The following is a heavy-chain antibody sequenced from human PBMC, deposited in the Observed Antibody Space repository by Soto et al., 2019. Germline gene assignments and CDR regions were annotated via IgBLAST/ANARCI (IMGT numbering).Heavy chain of an antibody. CDR1: GFTFSSYW. CDR2: IKQDGSEK. V-gene: IGHV3-7*01. Sequence: GGSLRLSSAASGFTFSSYWMSWVRQAPGKGLEWVANIKQDGSEKYYVDSVKGRFTISRDNAKNSLYLQMNSLRAEDTAVYYCARVSYDFWSGYYNYYYYYMDVWGKGTTVTVSS. D-gene: IGHD3-3*01. CDR3: ARVSYDFWSGYYNYYYYYMDV. J-gene: IGHJ6*03.